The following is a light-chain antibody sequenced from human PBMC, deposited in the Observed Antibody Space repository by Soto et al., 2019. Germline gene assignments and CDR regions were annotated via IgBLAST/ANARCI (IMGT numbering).Light chain of an antibody. CDR1: SSNIGNNF. V-gene: IGLV1-51*02. J-gene: IGLJ2*01. Sequence: QSVLTQPPSVSAAPGQKVTISCSGSSSNIGNNFLSWYQQLPGTAPKLLIYENNKRPSGIPDRFSGSKSGTSATLGITGLQTGDEAVYYCGTWDSSLSEVVFGGGTKLTVL. CDR2: ENN. CDR3: GTWDSSLSEVV.